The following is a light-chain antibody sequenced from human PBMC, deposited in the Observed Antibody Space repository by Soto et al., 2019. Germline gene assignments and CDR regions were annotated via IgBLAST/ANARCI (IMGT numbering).Light chain of an antibody. CDR3: QQYYSTSYT. CDR2: AAS. V-gene: IGKV1-39*01. J-gene: IGKJ1*01. Sequence: DIQMTQSPSSLSASVGDRVTITCRASQNISTNLNWYQQKSGKAPKLLIYAASSLQGGVPSRFSGSGSGTDFILTINSLKPEDFATYYCQQYYSTSYTFGQGTKVEIK. CDR1: QNISTN.